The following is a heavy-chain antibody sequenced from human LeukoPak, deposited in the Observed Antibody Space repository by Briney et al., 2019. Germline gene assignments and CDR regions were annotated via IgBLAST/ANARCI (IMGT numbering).Heavy chain of an antibody. CDR2: ISYGGGT. J-gene: IGHJ5*02. Sequence: SETLSLTCTVSGYSISSGYYWGWIRQPPGKGLEWIGSISYGGGTYYNPSLKSRVTISADTSKNQFSLNLRSVTAADTAVYYCARLLSPGWFDPWGQGTLVTVSS. V-gene: IGHV4-38-2*02. CDR1: GYSISSGYY. CDR3: ARLLSPGWFDP. D-gene: IGHD2/OR15-2a*01.